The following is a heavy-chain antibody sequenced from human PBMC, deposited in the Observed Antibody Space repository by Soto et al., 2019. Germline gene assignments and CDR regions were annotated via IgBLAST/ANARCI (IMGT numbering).Heavy chain of an antibody. V-gene: IGHV3-33*01. CDR1: GFTFGRHG. J-gene: IGHJ4*02. CDR3: ARDDDYADNGLYY. Sequence: QVQLVESGGGVVQPGGSLRLSCAASGFTFGRHGMHWVRQAPGKGLEWVAVIGSDGVRDSYGDSVKGRFTISRDNGQNKLYLQMNSLRDDDTAVYYCARDDDYADNGLYYWGQGTLVTVSS. D-gene: IGHD4-17*01. CDR2: IGSDGVRD.